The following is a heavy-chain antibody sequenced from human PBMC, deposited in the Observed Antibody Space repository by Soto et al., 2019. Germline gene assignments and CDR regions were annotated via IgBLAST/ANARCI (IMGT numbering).Heavy chain of an antibody. CDR2: IKQDGSEK. CDR1: GFTFSDYW. J-gene: IGHJ5*02. V-gene: IGHV3-7*01. D-gene: IGHD3-16*01. CDR3: ARGGRDAYDWFDP. Sequence: EAQLVESGGGLVQPGGSLRVSCAVSGFTFSDYWMSWVRQAPGKGLEWVAKIKQDGSEKDYVDSVKGRFTISRDNANNSLYLHMYSLRVEDTAIYYCARGGRDAYDWFDPWGQGTLVTVSS.